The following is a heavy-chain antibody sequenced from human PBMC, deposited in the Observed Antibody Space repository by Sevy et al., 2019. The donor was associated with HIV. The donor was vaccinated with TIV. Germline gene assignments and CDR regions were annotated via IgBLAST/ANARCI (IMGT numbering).Heavy chain of an antibody. CDR1: GFTFSSYD. D-gene: IGHD3-3*01. CDR2: ISSSGSSI. CDR3: AKDPRPSHRITTFGGVDYFEY. Sequence: GGSLRLSCTASGFTFSSYDMNWVRQAPGKGLEWVSKISSSGSSIYYADSVKGRFTISRDNSKSTLYLRLSSLRDEDTAVYYCAKDPRPSHRITTFGGVDYFEYWGQGTLVTVSS. V-gene: IGHV3-48*02. J-gene: IGHJ4*02.